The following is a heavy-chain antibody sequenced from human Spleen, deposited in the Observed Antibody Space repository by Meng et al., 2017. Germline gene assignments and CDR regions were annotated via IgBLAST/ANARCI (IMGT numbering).Heavy chain of an antibody. CDR3: ARDRDNYYGVDV. CDR1: GGSVSSGSNF. D-gene: IGHD3-10*01. J-gene: IGHJ6*02. Sequence: SETLSLTCTVSGGSVSSGSNFWTWIRQPPGKGLEWIGYIYSTGTTKYNPSLKSRVTMSIDTSKNQFSLKLSSVTAADTAVYFCARDRDNYYGVDVWGQGTTVTVSS. V-gene: IGHV4-61*01. CDR2: IYSTGTT.